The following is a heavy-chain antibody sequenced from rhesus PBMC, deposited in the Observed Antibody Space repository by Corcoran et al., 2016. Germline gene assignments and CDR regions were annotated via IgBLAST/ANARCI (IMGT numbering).Heavy chain of an antibody. Sequence: QVTLQESGPALVKPTQTLPLTCPFSGFSISTTGMGVGWLRQPPGKALEWLALIYWDDDKYYSTSLKSRLTISKDTSKNQVVFTMTNMDPVDTATYFCARRPHYGNFDYWGQGVLVIVSS. CDR3: ARRPHYGNFDY. D-gene: IGHD4-29*01. J-gene: IGHJ4*01. V-gene: IGHV2-174*01. CDR2: IYWDDDK. CDR1: GFSISTTGMG.